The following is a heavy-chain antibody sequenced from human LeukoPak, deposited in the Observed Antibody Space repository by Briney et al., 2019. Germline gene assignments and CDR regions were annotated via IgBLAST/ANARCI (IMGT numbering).Heavy chain of an antibody. D-gene: IGHD6-19*01. CDR1: GGSISSGSYY. Sequence: PSETPSLTCTVSGGSISSGSYYWSWIRQPAGKGLEWIGRIYTSGSTNYNPSLKSRVTISVDTSKNQFSLKLSSVTAADTAVYYCARDHIRPGIAVAGTEDYWGQGTLVTVSS. J-gene: IGHJ4*02. CDR3: ARDHIRPGIAVAGTEDY. CDR2: IYTSGST. V-gene: IGHV4-61*02.